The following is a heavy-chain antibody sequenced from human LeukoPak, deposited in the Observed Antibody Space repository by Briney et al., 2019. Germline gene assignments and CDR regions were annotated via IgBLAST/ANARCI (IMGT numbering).Heavy chain of an antibody. J-gene: IGHJ4*02. Sequence: GGSLRLSCAASGFTFSSYWMSWVRQAPGKGLEWVANIKQDGSEKYYVDSVKGRFTISRDNAKNSLYLQMNSLRAEDTAAYYCARDVTLYDSSGYRSVDYWGQGTLVTVSS. CDR2: IKQDGSEK. V-gene: IGHV3-7*01. CDR3: ARDVTLYDSSGYRSVDY. CDR1: GFTFSSYW. D-gene: IGHD3-22*01.